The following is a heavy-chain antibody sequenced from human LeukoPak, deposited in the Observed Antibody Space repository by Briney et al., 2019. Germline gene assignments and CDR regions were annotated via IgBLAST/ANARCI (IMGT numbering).Heavy chain of an antibody. CDR2: IKPDGSDK. D-gene: IGHD5-12*01. CDR1: GFTFNSYW. Sequence: PGGSLRLSCAASGFTFNSYWMTWVRQAPGKGLEWVASIKPDGSDKYYADSVKGRFTISRDNAKNSLYLQMNSLRAEDTAVYYCARGVRRATNWFDPWGQGTLVTVSS. CDR3: ARGVRRATNWFDP. J-gene: IGHJ5*02. V-gene: IGHV3-7*02.